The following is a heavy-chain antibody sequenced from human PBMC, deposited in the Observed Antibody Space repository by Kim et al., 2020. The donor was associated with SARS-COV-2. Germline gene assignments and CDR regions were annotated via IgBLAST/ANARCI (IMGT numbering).Heavy chain of an antibody. CDR3: TTDRHY. V-gene: IGHV3-15*01. CDR2: IKSKTDGGTT. Sequence: GGSLRLSCAASGITFSNAWMSWVRQAPGKGLEWVARIKSKTDGGTTDYAAPVKGRFTISRDDSKSTLYLQMNSMKTEDTDLYYCTTDRHYWGQGTVVTVS. J-gene: IGHJ4*02. CDR1: GITFSNAW.